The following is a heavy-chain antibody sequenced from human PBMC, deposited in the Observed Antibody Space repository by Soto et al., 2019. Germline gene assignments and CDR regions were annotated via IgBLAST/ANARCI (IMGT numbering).Heavy chain of an antibody. CDR2: IYYSGST. CDR3: ARVWDSSSHNWFDP. Sequence: SETLSLTCTVSGGSISSGGYYWSWIRQRPGKGLEWIGYIYYSGSTYYNPSLKSRVTISVDTSKNQFSLKLSSVTAADTAVYYCARVWDSSSHNWFDPWGQGTLVTVSS. V-gene: IGHV4-31*03. J-gene: IGHJ5*02. CDR1: GGSISSGGYY. D-gene: IGHD6-6*01.